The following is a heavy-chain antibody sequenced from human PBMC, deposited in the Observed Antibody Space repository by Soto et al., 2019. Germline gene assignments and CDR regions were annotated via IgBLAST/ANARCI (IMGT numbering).Heavy chain of an antibody. CDR3: AKAGGGGTAMAGYYYDGMDV. D-gene: IGHD5-18*01. CDR1: GFTFSSYG. V-gene: IGHV3-30*18. CDR2: ISYDGSNK. Sequence: GGSLRLSCAASGFTFSSYGMHWVGKAPGKGLEGVAVISYDGSNKYNADSVKGRFTISRDNSKNTLYLQRNSLRAEDTAVYYCAKAGGGGTAMAGYYYDGMDVWGQGTTVTVSS. J-gene: IGHJ6*02.